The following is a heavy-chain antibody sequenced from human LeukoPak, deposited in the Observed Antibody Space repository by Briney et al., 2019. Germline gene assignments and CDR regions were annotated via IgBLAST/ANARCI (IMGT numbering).Heavy chain of an antibody. CDR1: GFTFSSYS. CDR3: ARVGYCGGDCYQPPFGYYGMDV. J-gene: IGHJ6*02. D-gene: IGHD2-21*02. Sequence: PGGSLRLSCAASGFTFSSYSMNWVRQAPGKGLEWVSSISSSRSYIYYADSVKGRFTISRDNANNSLYLQMNSLRAEDTAVYYCARVGYCGGDCYQPPFGYYGMDVWGQGTTVTVS. V-gene: IGHV3-21*01. CDR2: ISSSRSYI.